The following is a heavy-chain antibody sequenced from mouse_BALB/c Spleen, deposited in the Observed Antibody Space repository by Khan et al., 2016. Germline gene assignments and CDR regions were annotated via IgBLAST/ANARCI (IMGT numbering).Heavy chain of an antibody. CDR1: DYSITSGYS. J-gene: IGHJ4*01. CDR2: IHYTGST. V-gene: IGHV3-1*02. CDR3: VRYGYDAMDY. Sequence: EVQLQESGPDLVTPSQSLSLTCTVTDYSITSGYSWHWIRQFPGNKLEWMGYIHYTGSTTYNPSLKSRISITRDTSKNQFFLQLNSVTTEDTATYYCVRYGYDAMDYWGQGTSVTVSS. D-gene: IGHD1-1*02.